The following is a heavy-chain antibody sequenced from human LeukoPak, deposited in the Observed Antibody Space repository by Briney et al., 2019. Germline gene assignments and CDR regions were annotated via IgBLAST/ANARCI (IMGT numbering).Heavy chain of an antibody. J-gene: IGHJ5*02. V-gene: IGHV1-18*01. CDR2: ISVYNGNT. CDR1: GYTFTSYG. Sequence: GASVKVSCRTSGYTFTSYGISWVRQAPGQGLEWMGWISVYNGNTNYAQKLQGRVTMTTDTSTSTAYMELRSLRSDDTAVYYCARDEPGQWLAGNWFDPWGQGTLVTVSS. CDR3: ARDEPGQWLAGNWFDP. D-gene: IGHD6-19*01.